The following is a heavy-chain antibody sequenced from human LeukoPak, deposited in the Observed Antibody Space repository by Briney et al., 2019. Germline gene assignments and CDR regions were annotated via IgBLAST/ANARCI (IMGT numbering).Heavy chain of an antibody. CDR2: ISSSGSTI. CDR1: GFTFSDYY. D-gene: IGHD3-16*01. Sequence: GGSLRLSCAASGFTFSDYYMSWVRQAPGKGLEGVSYISSSGSTIYYADSVKGRFTISRDNAKNSLYLQMNSLRAEDTAVYYCARPAYAGYYYYMDVWGKGTTVTVSS. CDR3: ARPAYAGYYYYMDV. V-gene: IGHV3-11*04. J-gene: IGHJ6*03.